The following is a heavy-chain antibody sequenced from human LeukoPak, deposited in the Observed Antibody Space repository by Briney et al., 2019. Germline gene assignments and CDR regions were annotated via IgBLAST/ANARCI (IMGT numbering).Heavy chain of an antibody. CDR2: ISGRGDST. Sequence: GGSLRPSCAASGFTFSISGMSWVRQAPGKGLEWVLGISGRGDSTYYADSVKGRFTISRDNSKNTLYLQMTSLRADDTAIYYCAKDRTSYCSATSCYGDFWGQGTLVTVSS. V-gene: IGHV3-23*01. CDR3: AKDRTSYCSATSCYGDF. D-gene: IGHD2-2*01. J-gene: IGHJ4*02. CDR1: GFTFSISG.